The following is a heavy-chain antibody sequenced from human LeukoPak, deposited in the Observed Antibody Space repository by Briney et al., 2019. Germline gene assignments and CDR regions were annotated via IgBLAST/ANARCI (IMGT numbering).Heavy chain of an antibody. CDR3: ARVCGGDCYHYDAFDI. J-gene: IGHJ3*02. Sequence: ASVKVSCKASGYTFTGYYMHWVRQATGQGLEWMGWMNPNSGNTGYAQKFQGRVTITRNTSISTAYMELSSLRSADTAVYYCARVCGGDCYHYDAFDIWGQGTMVTVSS. CDR2: MNPNSGNT. CDR1: GYTFTGYY. D-gene: IGHD2-21*02. V-gene: IGHV1-8*03.